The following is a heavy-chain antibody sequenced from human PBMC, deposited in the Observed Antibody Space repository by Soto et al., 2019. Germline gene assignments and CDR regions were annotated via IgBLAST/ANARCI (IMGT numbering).Heavy chain of an antibody. CDR3: AKLPRRVTPSTAAAGTDY. D-gene: IGHD6-13*01. CDR1: GFTFSSYG. Sequence: GSLRLSCAASGFTFSSYGMHWVRQAPGKGLEWVAVISYDGSNKYYADSVKGRFTISRDNFKNTLYLQMNSLRAEDTAVYYCAKLPRRVTPSTAAAGTDYWGQGTLVTVSS. CDR2: ISYDGSNK. J-gene: IGHJ4*02. V-gene: IGHV3-30*18.